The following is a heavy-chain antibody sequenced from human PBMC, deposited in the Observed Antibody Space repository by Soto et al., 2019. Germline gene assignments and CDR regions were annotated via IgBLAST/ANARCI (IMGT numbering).Heavy chain of an antibody. CDR2: INPSGGST. CDR1: GYTFTSYY. J-gene: IGHJ6*03. D-gene: IGHD2-15*01. V-gene: IGHV1-46*03. CDR3: ARGTIYCSGGSCYPTYYMDV. Sequence: GAAVKVSCKASGYTFTSYYMHWVRQAPGQGLEWMGIINPSGGSTSYAQKFQGRVTMTRDTSTSTVYMELSSLRSEDTAVYYCARGTIYCSGGSCYPTYYMDVWGKGTTVTVSS.